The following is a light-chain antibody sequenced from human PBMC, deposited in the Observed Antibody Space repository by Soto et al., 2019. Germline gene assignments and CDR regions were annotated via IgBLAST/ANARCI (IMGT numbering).Light chain of an antibody. V-gene: IGLV2-14*03. Sequence: QSALTQPASVSGSPGQSITISCTGTSSDVSGYNYVSWYQHHPGKAPKLMIYDVSNRPSGVSNRFSGSKSGNTASLTISRLQAEDEADYYCSSYTSSSTLLYVFGTGTKLTVL. CDR1: SSDVSGYNY. J-gene: IGLJ1*01. CDR2: DVS. CDR3: SSYTSSSTLLYV.